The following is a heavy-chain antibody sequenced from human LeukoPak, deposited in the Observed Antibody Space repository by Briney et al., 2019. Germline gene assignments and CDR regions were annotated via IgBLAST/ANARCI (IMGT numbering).Heavy chain of an antibody. CDR2: INSDGSST. J-gene: IGHJ5*02. CDR1: GFTFSSYW. V-gene: IGHV3-74*01. D-gene: IGHD6-13*01. Sequence: PGGSLRLSCAASGFTFSSYWMHWVRQAPGKGLVWVSRINSDGSSTSYADSAKGRFTISRDNAKNTLYLQMNSLRAEDTAVYYCARDRIARDWFDPWGQGTLVTVSS. CDR3: ARDRIARDWFDP.